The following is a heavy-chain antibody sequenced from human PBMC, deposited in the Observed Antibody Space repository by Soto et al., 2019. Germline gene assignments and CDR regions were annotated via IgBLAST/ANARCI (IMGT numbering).Heavy chain of an antibody. Sequence: QVQLQQWGAGLLKPSETLSLTRAVYGGSFSGYYWSWIRQPPGKGLEWIGEINHSGSTNYNPSLKSRVTISVDTSKNQFSLKLSSVTAADTAVYYCARLDPNDYGDYWGQGTLVTVSS. CDR3: ARLDPNDYGDY. V-gene: IGHV4-34*01. CDR1: GGSFSGYY. J-gene: IGHJ4*02. CDR2: INHSGST.